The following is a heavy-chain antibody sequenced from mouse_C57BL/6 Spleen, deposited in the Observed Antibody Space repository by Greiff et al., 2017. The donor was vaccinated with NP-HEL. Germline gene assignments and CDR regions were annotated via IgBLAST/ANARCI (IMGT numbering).Heavy chain of an antibody. CDR1: GYTFTSYW. CDR3: ARWDYYGSFFDY. CDR2: IHPNSGST. Sequence: QVQLKQPGAELVKPGASVKLSCKASGYTFTSYWMHWVKQRPGQGLEWIGMIHPNSGSTNYNEKFKSKATLTVDKSSSTAYMQLSSLTSEDSAVYYCARWDYYGSFFDYWGQGTTLTVSS. D-gene: IGHD1-1*01. V-gene: IGHV1-64*01. J-gene: IGHJ2*01.